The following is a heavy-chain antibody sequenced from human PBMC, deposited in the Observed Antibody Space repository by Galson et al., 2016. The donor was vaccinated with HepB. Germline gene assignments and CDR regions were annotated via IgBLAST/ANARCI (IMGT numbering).Heavy chain of an antibody. CDR3: ARDRDLGNYYMDV. CDR1: VGSISSYY. D-gene: IGHD7-27*01. V-gene: IGHV4-59*01. CDR2: IYYSGSANT. Sequence: SETLSLTCTVSVGSISSYYWSWIRQPPGKGLEWIGYIYYSGSANTNYNPSLESRVNISVDTSKNQLSLKVSSVTAADTAVYYCARDRDLGNYYMDVWGKGTTVTVSS. J-gene: IGHJ6*03.